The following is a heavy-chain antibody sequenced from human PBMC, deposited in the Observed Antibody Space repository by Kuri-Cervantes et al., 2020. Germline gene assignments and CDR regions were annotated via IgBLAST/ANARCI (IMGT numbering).Heavy chain of an antibody. CDR2: IYYNGST. CDR1: GVSVTNYY. V-gene: IGHV4-59*02. J-gene: IGHJ4*02. CDR3: ASGGGALGDY. D-gene: IGHD3-16*01. Sequence: ESLKISCTVSGVSVTNYYWNWIRQPPGKGLEWIGNIYYNGSTNYNSSLKSRVTISIDTSKNQFSLKLSSVTAADTAIYYCASGGGALGDYWGQGNLVTVSS.